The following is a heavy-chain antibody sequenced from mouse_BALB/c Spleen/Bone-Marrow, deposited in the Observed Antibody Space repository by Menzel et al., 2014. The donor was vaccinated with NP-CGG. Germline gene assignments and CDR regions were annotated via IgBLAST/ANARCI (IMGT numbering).Heavy chain of an antibody. Sequence: VKLMESGAELGRPGASVKMSCKASGYTFTSYTIHWVKQRPGQGLEWIGYINPSSGYTYYNQKFKDKATLTADKSSSTAYMQLNSLTSDDSAVYYCVRYGYERDYWGQGTTLTVSS. CDR1: GYTFTSYT. CDR2: INPSSGYT. CDR3: VRYGYERDY. V-gene: IGHV1-4*01. D-gene: IGHD2-2*01. J-gene: IGHJ2*01.